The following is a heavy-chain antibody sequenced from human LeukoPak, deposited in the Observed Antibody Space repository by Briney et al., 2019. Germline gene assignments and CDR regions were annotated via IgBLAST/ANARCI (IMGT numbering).Heavy chain of an antibody. CDR3: AKVSGPTRYFDY. CDR2: ISGSGGSI. V-gene: IGHV3-23*01. J-gene: IGHJ4*02. Sequence: GGSLRLSCAASGFTFSSYAMSWVRQAPGKGLEWVSAISGSGGSIYYADPVKGRFTISRDNSKNTLYLQVNSLRAEDTAVYYCAKVSGPTRYFDYWGQGTLVTVSS. CDR1: GFTFSSYA. D-gene: IGHD1-26*01.